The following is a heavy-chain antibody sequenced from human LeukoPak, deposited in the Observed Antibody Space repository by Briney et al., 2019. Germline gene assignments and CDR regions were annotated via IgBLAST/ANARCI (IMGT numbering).Heavy chain of an antibody. V-gene: IGHV3-64*01. J-gene: IGHJ4*02. D-gene: IGHD5-24*01. CDR2: ISSNGGST. Sequence: GGSLRLSCAASGFTFSSYAMHWVRQAPGKGLEYVSAISSNGGSTYYANSVKGRFTISRDNSKNTLYLQMGSLRAEDMAVYYCARGRDGYNDYFDYWGQGTLVTVSS. CDR1: GFTFSSYA. CDR3: ARGRDGYNDYFDY.